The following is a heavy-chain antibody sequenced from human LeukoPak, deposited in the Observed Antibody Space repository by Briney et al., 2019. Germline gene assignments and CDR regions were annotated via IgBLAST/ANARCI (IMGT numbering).Heavy chain of an antibody. CDR2: INPNSGGT. Sequence: GASVKVSCKASGYTFTGYYMHWVRQAPGQGLEWMGWINPNSGGTNYAQKFQGRVTMTRDTSISTAYMELSRLRSDDTAVYYCARGSRRVARGIAACPFDPWGQGTLVTVSS. D-gene: IGHD6-13*01. CDR3: ARGSRRVARGIAACPFDP. V-gene: IGHV1-2*02. J-gene: IGHJ5*02. CDR1: GYTFTGYY.